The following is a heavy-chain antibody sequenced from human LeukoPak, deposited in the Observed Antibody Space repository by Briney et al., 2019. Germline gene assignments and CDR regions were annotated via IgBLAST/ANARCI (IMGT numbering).Heavy chain of an antibody. Sequence: SETLSLTCTVSGGSISSSSYYWGWIRQPPGKGLEWIGSIYYSGSTYYNPSLKSRVTISVDTSKNQFSLKLSSVTAADTAVYYCARHQGYSSSWCAYWGQGTLVTVSS. CDR2: IYYSGST. V-gene: IGHV4-39*01. CDR3: ARHQGYSSSWCAY. D-gene: IGHD6-13*01. J-gene: IGHJ4*02. CDR1: GGSISSSSYY.